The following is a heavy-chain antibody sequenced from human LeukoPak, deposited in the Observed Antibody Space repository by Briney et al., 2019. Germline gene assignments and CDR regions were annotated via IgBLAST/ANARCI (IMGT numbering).Heavy chain of an antibody. V-gene: IGHV3-23*01. CDR2: ISGSGGST. CDR3: AKDQSHHDSSGSLYDP. J-gene: IGHJ5*02. D-gene: IGHD3-22*01. CDR1: GFTFSSYG. Sequence: GGTLRLSCAASGFTFSSYGMSWVRQAPGKGLEWVSAISGSGGSTYYADSVKGRFTISRDNSENTLYLQMNSLRLEDTAVYYCAKDQSHHDSSGSLYDPWGQGSLVTVSS.